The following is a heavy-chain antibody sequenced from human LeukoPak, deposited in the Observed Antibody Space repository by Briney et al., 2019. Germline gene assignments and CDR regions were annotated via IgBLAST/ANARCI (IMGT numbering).Heavy chain of an antibody. CDR3: ARGARDCSSTSCPRALFDY. CDR2: IIPIFGAA. D-gene: IGHD2-2*01. J-gene: IGHJ4*02. V-gene: IGHV1-69*06. Sequence: SVKVSCKASGGTFSSYAISWVRQAPGQGLEWMGGIIPIFGAANYAQKFQGRVTITADKSTSTAYMELSSLRSEDTAVYYCARGARDCSSTSCPRALFDYWGQGTLVTVSS. CDR1: GGTFSSYA.